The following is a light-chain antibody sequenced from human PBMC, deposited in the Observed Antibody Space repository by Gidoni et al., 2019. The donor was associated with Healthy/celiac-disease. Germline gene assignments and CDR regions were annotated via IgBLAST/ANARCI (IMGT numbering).Light chain of an antibody. J-gene: IGKJ1*01. V-gene: IGKV1-5*01. CDR2: DAS. Sequence: DIQMTQSPSTLSASVGDRVTITCRASQSIRSWLAWYQQKPGKAPKLLIYDASSLESVVPSRFSGSGSGTEFTLTISSLQPDDFATYYCQQYNSYRTFGQGTKVEIK. CDR1: QSIRSW. CDR3: QQYNSYRT.